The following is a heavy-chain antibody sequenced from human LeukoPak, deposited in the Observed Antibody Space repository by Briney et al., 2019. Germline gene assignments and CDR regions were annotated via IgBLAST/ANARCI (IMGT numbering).Heavy chain of an antibody. V-gene: IGHV4-59*13. D-gene: IGHD5-24*01. CDR2: IYYSENT. CDR3: ARDQLDY. J-gene: IGHJ4*02. CDR1: GDSISSYY. Sequence: PSETLSLTCTVSGDSISSYYWSWIRQPPGKGLEWIGYIYYSENTYYNPSLKSRVTTSVDTSKNQFSLKLTSVTAADTAVYYCARDQLDYWGQRTLVTVSS.